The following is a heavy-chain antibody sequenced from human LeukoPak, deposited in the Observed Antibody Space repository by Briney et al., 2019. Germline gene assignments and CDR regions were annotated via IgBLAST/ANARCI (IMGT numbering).Heavy chain of an antibody. Sequence: GGSLRLSCAASGFSISSYWMHWVRHVPGKGLVWVSRISPDGSTTGYADSVKGRFTASRDNARNTLYLQINSLRAEDSAVYYCTRDRTTITLFELWGQGTLVTVSS. J-gene: IGHJ4*02. D-gene: IGHD4-11*01. CDR2: ISPDGSTT. CDR1: GFSISSYW. CDR3: TRDRTTITLFEL. V-gene: IGHV3-74*01.